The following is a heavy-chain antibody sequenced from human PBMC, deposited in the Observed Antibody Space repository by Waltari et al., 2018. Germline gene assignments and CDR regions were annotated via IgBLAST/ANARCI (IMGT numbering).Heavy chain of an antibody. D-gene: IGHD6-13*01. CDR3: ARKMAAAGTGYYYYMDV. J-gene: IGHJ6*03. Sequence: QVQLVQSGAEVKKPGSSVKVSCKASGGTFSSYAISWVRQAPGQGLEWMGGIIPILGIANYAQKFQGRDTITADKSTSTAYMELSSLRSEDTAVYYCARKMAAAGTGYYYYMDVWGKGTTVTVSS. CDR2: IIPILGIA. CDR1: GGTFSSYA. V-gene: IGHV1-69*10.